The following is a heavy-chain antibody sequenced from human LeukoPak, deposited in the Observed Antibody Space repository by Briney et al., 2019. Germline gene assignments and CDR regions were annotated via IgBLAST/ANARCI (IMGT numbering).Heavy chain of an antibody. V-gene: IGHV3-23*01. J-gene: IGHJ4*02. CDR1: KFTFNNYA. CDR3: AKGSPGLAAAGTTDY. Sequence: PGGSLRLSCLASKFTFNNYAMSWVRQAPGKGLEWVSAISGSGGSTYYADSVKGRFTISRDNSKNTLYLQMNSLRAGDTAVYYCAKGSPGLAAAGTTDYWGQGTLVTVSS. D-gene: IGHD6-13*01. CDR2: ISGSGGST.